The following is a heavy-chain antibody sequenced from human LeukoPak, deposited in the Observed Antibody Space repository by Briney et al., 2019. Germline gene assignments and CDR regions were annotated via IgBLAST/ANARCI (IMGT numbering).Heavy chain of an antibody. CDR1: GSTFSTYW. CDR3: ARRGYCSGGSCYSLGWYFDL. J-gene: IGHJ2*01. V-gene: IGHV3-7*01. Sequence: GGCLRLACAASGSTFSTYWVRWVRQAPGKGMGWVANIKEDGSETDYVDSVKGRFTISRDNAKTSLYLQMNSLRAEDTAVYYCARRGYCSGGSCYSLGWYFDLWGRGTLVTVSS. D-gene: IGHD2-15*01. CDR2: IKEDGSET.